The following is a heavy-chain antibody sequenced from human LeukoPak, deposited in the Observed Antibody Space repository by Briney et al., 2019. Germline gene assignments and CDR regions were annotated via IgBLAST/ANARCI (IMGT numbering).Heavy chain of an antibody. V-gene: IGHV1-3*01. CDR1: GYTFTSYA. Sequence: ASVKVSCKASGYTFTSYAMHWVRQAPGQRLEWMGWINAGNGNTKYSQKFQGGVTITRDTSASTAYMELSSLRSEDTAVYYCARDPYGVLLWFGEPKYYFDYWGQGTLVTVSS. CDR3: ARDPYGVLLWFGEPKYYFDY. CDR2: INAGNGNT. D-gene: IGHD3-10*01. J-gene: IGHJ4*02.